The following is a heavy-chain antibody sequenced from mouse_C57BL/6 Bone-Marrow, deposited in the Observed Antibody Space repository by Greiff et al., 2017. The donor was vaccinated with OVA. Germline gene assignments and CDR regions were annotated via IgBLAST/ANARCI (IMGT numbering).Heavy chain of an antibody. Sequence: DVMLVESGGGLVKPGGSLKLSCAASGFTFSDYGMHWVRQAPEKGLEWVAYISSGSSTIYYADTVKGRFTISRDNAKNTLFLQMTSLRSEDTAMYYCARHDYGYWYFDVWGTGTTVTVSS. D-gene: IGHD2-4*01. J-gene: IGHJ1*03. CDR1: GFTFSDYG. V-gene: IGHV5-17*01. CDR2: ISSGSSTI. CDR3: ARHDYGYWYFDV.